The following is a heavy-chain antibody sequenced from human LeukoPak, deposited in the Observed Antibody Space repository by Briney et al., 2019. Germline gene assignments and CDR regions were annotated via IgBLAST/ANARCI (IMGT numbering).Heavy chain of an antibody. CDR1: GGSFSGYY. CDR2: INHSGST. J-gene: IGHJ4*02. Sequence: PSETLSLTCAVYGGSFSGYYWSWIRQPPGKGLEWIGEINHSGSTNYNPSLKSRVTISVDTSKNQFSLKLSSVTAADTAVYYCARGPRRGRYFDYWGQGTPVTVSS. V-gene: IGHV4-34*01. CDR3: ARGPRRGRYFDY. D-gene: IGHD3-16*01.